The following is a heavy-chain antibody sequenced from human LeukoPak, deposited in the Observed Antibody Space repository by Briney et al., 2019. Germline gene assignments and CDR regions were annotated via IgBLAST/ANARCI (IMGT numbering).Heavy chain of an antibody. CDR3: VRNVVRTGYYDN. V-gene: IGHV1-3*01. CDR1: GYTFTTYA. J-gene: IGHJ4*02. CDR2: INAGNGDT. D-gene: IGHD2-21*01. Sequence: ASVKVSCKASGYTFTTYAIHWVRQAPGQSLEWMGWINAGNGDTAYSQKFQGRVTITRDTSASTAYMQLSSLRSEDTAVYYCVRNVVRTGYYDNWGQGTLVTVSS.